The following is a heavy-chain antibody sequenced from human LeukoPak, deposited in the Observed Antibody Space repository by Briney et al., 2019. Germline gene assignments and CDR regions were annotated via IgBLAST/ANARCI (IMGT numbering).Heavy chain of an antibody. CDR3: AKGFNYYDSSGPFDY. D-gene: IGHD3-22*01. V-gene: IGHV3-9*01. CDR2: ISWNSGSI. CDR1: GFTFDDYA. Sequence: SGGSLRLSCAASGFTFDDYAMHWVRQAPGKGLEWVSGISWNSGSIGYADSVKGRFTISRDNAKNSLYLQMNSLRAEDTALYYCAKGFNYYDSSGPFDYWGQGTLVTVSS. J-gene: IGHJ4*02.